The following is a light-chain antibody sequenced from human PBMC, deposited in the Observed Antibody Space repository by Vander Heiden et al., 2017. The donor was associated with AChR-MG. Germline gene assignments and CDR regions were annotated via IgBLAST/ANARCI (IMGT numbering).Light chain of an antibody. Sequence: QPALTQPASVSGSPGQSITISCTGTSSDVGSYNLVPWYQQHPDEAPRLVICEVSKRPSGVSSRCCGSKSGNTASLTISGLRAEDEADYYCCSYAGSSTPYVFGTGTKVTVV. CDR1: SSDVGSYNL. CDR3: CSYAGSSTPYV. V-gene: IGLV2-23*02. J-gene: IGLJ1*01. CDR2: EVS.